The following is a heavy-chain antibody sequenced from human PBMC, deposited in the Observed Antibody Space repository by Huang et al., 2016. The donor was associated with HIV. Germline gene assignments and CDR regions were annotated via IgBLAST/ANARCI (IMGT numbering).Heavy chain of an antibody. J-gene: IGHJ4*02. Sequence: QVLLQESGPGRVKPSETLSLTCTVSGGPVSSGSYDWSWIRQPPGRGLECVGYICCSWTTNYNPSLRSRVCMSVDTSKNQFSLKLSSVTAADTAIYYCARVKYCSGRSCYSFDSWGQGTLVTVSS. CDR2: ICCSWTT. CDR3: ARVKYCSGRSCYSFDS. D-gene: IGHD2-15*01. V-gene: IGHV4-61*01. CDR1: GGPVSSGSYD.